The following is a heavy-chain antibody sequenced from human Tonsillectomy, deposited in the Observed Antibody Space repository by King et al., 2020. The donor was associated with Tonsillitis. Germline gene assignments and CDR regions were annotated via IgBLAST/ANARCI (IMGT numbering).Heavy chain of an antibody. Sequence: VQLVESGGGLVQPGGSLRLSCAASGFTFSSYEMNWVRQAPGKGLEWVSYISSSGSTIYYADSMKGRFTISRDNAKNSLYLQMNSLRAEDTAFYYCASTHDHGDYVPYSCFDYWGQGTLVTVSS. J-gene: IGHJ4*02. D-gene: IGHD4-17*01. CDR1: GFTFSSYE. V-gene: IGHV3-48*03. CDR2: ISSSGSTI. CDR3: ASTHDHGDYVPYSCFDY.